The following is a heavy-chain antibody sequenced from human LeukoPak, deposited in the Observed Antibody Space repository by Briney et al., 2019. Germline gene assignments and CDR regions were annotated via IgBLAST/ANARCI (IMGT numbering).Heavy chain of an antibody. V-gene: IGHV4-34*01. CDR2: INHSGST. D-gene: IGHD2-2*01. J-gene: IGHJ6*02. Sequence: SETLSLTCAVYGGSFSGYYWSWIRQPPGKGLEWIGEINHSGSTNYNPSLKSRVTISVDTSKNQFSLKLSSVTAADTAVYYCARLYCSSTSCYAGEWGVNYYYGMDVWGQGTTVTVSS. CDR1: GGSFSGYY. CDR3: ARLYCSSTSCYAGEWGVNYYYGMDV.